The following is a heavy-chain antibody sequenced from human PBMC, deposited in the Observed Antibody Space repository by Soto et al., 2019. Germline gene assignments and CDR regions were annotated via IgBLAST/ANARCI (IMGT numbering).Heavy chain of an antibody. V-gene: IGHV3-11*04. CDR1: GFTFSDHY. D-gene: IGHD1-26*01. Sequence: QVQLVESGGGLVMPGESLRLSCAASGFTFSDHYMSWIRQAPGKGLEWVSYISSSGNSMYYADSVKGRFTISRDNSKNTLYLQMNSLRAEDTAVYYCAREGVGAAYFDYWGQGTLVTVSS. J-gene: IGHJ4*02. CDR3: AREGVGAAYFDY. CDR2: ISSSGNSM.